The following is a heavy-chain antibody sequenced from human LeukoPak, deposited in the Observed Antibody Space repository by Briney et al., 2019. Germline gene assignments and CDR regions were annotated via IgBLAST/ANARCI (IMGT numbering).Heavy chain of an antibody. CDR1: GFTFSNYN. D-gene: IGHD3-16*01. J-gene: IGHJ4*02. CDR3: ARDNSYAFDY. CDR2: ISASSSTI. V-gene: IGHV3-48*02. Sequence: GGSLRLSCAASGFTFSNYNMHWVRQAPGKGLEWISYISASSSTIYYTDSVRGRFTISRDNAKNSLYLQMNSLRDEDTAVYYCARDNSYAFDYWGQGTLVTGSS.